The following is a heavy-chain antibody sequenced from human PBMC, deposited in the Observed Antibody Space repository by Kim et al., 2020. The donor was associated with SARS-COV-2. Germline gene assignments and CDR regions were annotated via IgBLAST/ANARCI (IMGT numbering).Heavy chain of an antibody. D-gene: IGHD3-9*01. CDR1: GGSFSGYY. Sequence: SETLSLTCAVYGGSFSGYYWSWIRQPPGKGLEWIGEINHSGSTNYNPSLKSRVTISVDTSKNQFSLKLSSVTAADTAVYYCARGRRLVMTRPAQLDYWGQGTLVTVSS. CDR2: INHSGST. J-gene: IGHJ4*02. V-gene: IGHV4-34*01. CDR3: ARGRRLVMTRPAQLDY.